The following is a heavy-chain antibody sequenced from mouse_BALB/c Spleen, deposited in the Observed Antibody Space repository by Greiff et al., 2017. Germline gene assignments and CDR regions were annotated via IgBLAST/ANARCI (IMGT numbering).Heavy chain of an antibody. J-gene: IGHJ3*01. CDR1: GYTFTSYY. CDR3: ARGGPWFAY. D-gene: IGHD3-3*01. CDR2: IYPGNVNT. Sequence: VQLQQSGPELVKPGASVRISCKASGYTFTSYYIHWVKQRPGQGLEWIGWIYPGNVNTKYNEKFKGKATLTADKSSSTAYMQLSSLTSEDSAVYFCARGGPWFAYWGQGTLVTVSA. V-gene: IGHV1S56*01.